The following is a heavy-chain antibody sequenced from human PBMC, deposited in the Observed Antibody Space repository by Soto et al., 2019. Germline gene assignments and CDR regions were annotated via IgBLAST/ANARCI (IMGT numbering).Heavy chain of an antibody. CDR2: INHSGST. V-gene: IGHV4-34*01. D-gene: IGHD2-15*01. CDR3: ARELHCSGGSCYSSYYYGMDV. CDR1: GGSFSGYY. J-gene: IGHJ6*02. Sequence: PSETLSLTCAVYGGSFSGYYWSWIRQPPGKGLEWIGEINHSGSTNYNPSLKSRVTISVDTSKNQFSLKLSSVTAADTAVYYCARELHCSGGSCYSSYYYGMDVWGQGTTVTVSS.